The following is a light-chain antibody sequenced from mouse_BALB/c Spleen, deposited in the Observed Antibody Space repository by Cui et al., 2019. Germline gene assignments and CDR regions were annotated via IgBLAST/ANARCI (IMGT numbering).Light chain of an antibody. CDR1: SSVSSSY. V-gene: IGKV4-79*01. CDR3: QQWSSNPFT. J-gene: IGKJ4*01. Sequence: QIVLTQPPAILSAYPGERVTMTCSASSSVSSSYLYWYQQKSGSSPKLWIYSISNLASGVPARFSGSGSGTSYSLTINSMEAEDAATYYCQQWSSNPFTFGSGTKLEIK. CDR2: SIS.